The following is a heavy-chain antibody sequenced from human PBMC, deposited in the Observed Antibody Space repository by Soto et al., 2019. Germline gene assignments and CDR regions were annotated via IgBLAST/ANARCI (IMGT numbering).Heavy chain of an antibody. Sequence: GSLRLSCAASGFAFSGYGMHWVRQAPGKGLEWVAFIWFDGSDALYSDSVKGRFSITRDNSKNTLFLQLNSLRGDDTAVYYCAREGYCSGGGCSGGMDVWGQGTTVTVSS. CDR2: IWFDGSDA. V-gene: IGHV3-33*01. D-gene: IGHD2-15*01. CDR3: AREGYCSGGGCSGGMDV. J-gene: IGHJ6*02. CDR1: GFAFSGYG.